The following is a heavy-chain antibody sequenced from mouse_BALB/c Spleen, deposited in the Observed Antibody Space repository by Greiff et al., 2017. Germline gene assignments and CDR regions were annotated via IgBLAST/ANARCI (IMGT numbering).Heavy chain of an antibody. CDR2: IYPGDGDT. CDR1: GYTFTSYW. D-gene: IGHD1-1*01. V-gene: IGHV1-87*01. Sequence: VQLQQSGAELARPGASVKLSCKASGYTFTSYWMQWVKQRPGQGLEWIGAIYPGDGDTRYTQKFKGKATLTADKSSSTAYMQLSSLASEDSAVYYCARYYYGSSDAMDYWGQGTSVTVSS. J-gene: IGHJ4*01. CDR3: ARYYYGSSDAMDY.